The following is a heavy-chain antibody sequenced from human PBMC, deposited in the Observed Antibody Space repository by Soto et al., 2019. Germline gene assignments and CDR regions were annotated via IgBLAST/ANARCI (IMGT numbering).Heavy chain of an antibody. CDR1: GFTFSSYG. CDR2: ISYDGSNK. J-gene: IGHJ4*02. Sequence: GGSLRLSCAASGFTFSSYGMHWVRQAPGKGLEWVAVISYDGSNKYYADSVKGRFTISRDNSKNTLYLQMNSLRAEDTAVYYCAKDRSYYDAIYYFDYWGQGTLVTVSS. V-gene: IGHV3-30*18. CDR3: AKDRSYYDAIYYFDY. D-gene: IGHD3-22*01.